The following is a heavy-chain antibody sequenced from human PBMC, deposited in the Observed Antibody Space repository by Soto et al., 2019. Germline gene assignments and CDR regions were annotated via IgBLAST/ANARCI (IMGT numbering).Heavy chain of an antibody. V-gene: IGHV4-31*03. J-gene: IGHJ5*02. CDR1: GGSISSGGYY. Sequence: SETLSLICTVSGGSISSGGYYWSWIRQHPGKGLEWIGYIYYSGSTYYNPSLKSRVTISVDTSKNQFSLKLSSVTAADTAVYYCARASSGYYPGWFDPWGQGTLVTVSS. CDR2: IYYSGST. CDR3: ARASSGYYPGWFDP. D-gene: IGHD3-22*01.